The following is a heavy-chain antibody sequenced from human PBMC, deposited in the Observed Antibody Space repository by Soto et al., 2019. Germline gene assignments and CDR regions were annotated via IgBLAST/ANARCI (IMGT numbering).Heavy chain of an antibody. CDR3: VKDESINWYSGHFRH. V-gene: IGHV3-9*01. D-gene: IGHD6-13*01. CDR2: INWNSGSI. J-gene: IGHJ1*01. Sequence: EVQLVESGGGLVQPGRSLRLSCAASGFTFDDYAMHWVRQVPGKGLEWVSGINWNSGSIGYADSVKGRFAISRDNAKNSLHLQMNRLRAEDTAFYYCVKDESINWYSGHFRHWGQGTLVTASS. CDR1: GFTFDDYA.